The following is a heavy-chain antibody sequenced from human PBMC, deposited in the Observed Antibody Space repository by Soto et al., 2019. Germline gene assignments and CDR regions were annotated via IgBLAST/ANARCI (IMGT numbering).Heavy chain of an antibody. Sequence: GESLKISCKGTGFNFATYWIAWVRQMPGKGLEWMGMIYPSDSDIGYSPSFQGQVTISADKSISTAYLHWSSLKASDTAMYFCARGSGFSDFWGQGTPVTVSS. CDR1: GFNFATYW. D-gene: IGHD3-10*01. CDR3: ARGSGFSDF. V-gene: IGHV5-51*01. J-gene: IGHJ4*02. CDR2: IYPSDSDI.